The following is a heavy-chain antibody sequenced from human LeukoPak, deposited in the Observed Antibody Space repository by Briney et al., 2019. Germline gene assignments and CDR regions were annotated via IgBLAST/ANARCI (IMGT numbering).Heavy chain of an antibody. CDR1: GFIFSGCW. Sequence: GGSLRLSCATSGFIFSGCWMSWVRRAPGKGLEWVANINKDGKEQYYADSVKGRFTISRDNSKNTLYLQMNSLRAEDTAVYYCARDSCSGGSCYGAFDIWGQGTMVTVSS. CDR3: ARDSCSGGSCYGAFDI. D-gene: IGHD2-15*01. J-gene: IGHJ3*02. CDR2: INKDGKEQ. V-gene: IGHV3-7*01.